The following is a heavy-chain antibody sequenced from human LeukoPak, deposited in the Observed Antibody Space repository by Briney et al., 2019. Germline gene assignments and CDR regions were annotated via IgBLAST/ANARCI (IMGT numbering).Heavy chain of an antibody. CDR1: GFTFDDYA. CDR3: AKNPYSSSWDAEYYFDY. V-gene: IGHV3-9*01. J-gene: IGHJ4*02. D-gene: IGHD6-13*01. Sequence: GGSLRLSCAASGFTFDDYAMHWVRQAPGKGLEWVSGISWNSGSIGYADSVKGRFTISRDNAKNSLYLQMNSLRAEDTALYYCAKNPYSSSWDAEYYFDYWGQGTLVTVSS. CDR2: ISWNSGSI.